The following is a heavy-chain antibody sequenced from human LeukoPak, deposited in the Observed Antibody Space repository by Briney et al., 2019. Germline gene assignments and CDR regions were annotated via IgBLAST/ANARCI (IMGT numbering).Heavy chain of an antibody. CDR3: ARERRGWLAPPYFDY. J-gene: IGHJ4*02. D-gene: IGHD6-19*01. Sequence: GGSLRLSCAASGFTVSSNYMSWVRQAPGKGLEWVSVIYSGGSTYYADSVKGRFTISRDNSKNTLYLQMNSLRAEDTAVYYCARERRGWLAPPYFDYWGQGTLVTVSS. CDR1: GFTVSSNY. V-gene: IGHV3-66*01. CDR2: IYSGGST.